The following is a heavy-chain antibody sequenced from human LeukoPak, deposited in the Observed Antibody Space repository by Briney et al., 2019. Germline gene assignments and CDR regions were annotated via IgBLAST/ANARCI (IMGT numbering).Heavy chain of an antibody. D-gene: IGHD5-24*01. CDR3: ARLDGYNQIDY. CDR1: GGSISSSNW. J-gene: IGHJ4*02. V-gene: IGHV4-4*02. Sequence: SETLSLTCAVSGGSISSSNWWSWVRQPPGKGLEWIGEIYHSGSTYYNPSLKSRVTISVDTSKNQFSLKLSSVTAADTAVYYCARLDGYNQIDYWGQGTLVTVSS. CDR2: IYHSGST.